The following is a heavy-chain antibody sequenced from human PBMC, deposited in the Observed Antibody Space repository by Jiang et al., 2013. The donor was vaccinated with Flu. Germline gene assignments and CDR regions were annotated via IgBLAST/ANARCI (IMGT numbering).Heavy chain of an antibody. Sequence: VQLVESGGGVVQPGRSLRLSCAASGFTFSSYAMHWVRQAPGKGLEWVAVISYDGSNKYYADSVKGRFTISRDNSKNTLYLQMNSLRAEDTAVYYCARGIQLWFFDYWGQGTLVTVS. CDR2: ISYDGSNK. J-gene: IGHJ4*02. CDR3: ARGIQLWFFDY. D-gene: IGHD5-18*01. V-gene: IGHV3-30-3*01. CDR1: GFTFSSYA.